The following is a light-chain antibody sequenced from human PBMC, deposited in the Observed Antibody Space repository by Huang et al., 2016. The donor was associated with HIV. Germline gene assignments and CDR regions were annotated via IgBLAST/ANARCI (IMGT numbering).Light chain of an antibody. CDR3: QQYNNWPPWT. Sequence: EIVMTQSPVTLSVSPGERVTLSCRASQRVSTNLAWYQQKPGQAPRLLIFGAITRASGVSARFSGSGSGTEFTLTISSLQSEDFAIYYCQQYNNWPPWTFGQGTRVDFK. CDR1: QRVSTN. CDR2: GAI. J-gene: IGKJ1*01. V-gene: IGKV3-15*01.